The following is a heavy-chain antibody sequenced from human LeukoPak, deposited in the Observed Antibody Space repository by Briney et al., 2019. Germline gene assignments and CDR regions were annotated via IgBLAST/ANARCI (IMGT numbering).Heavy chain of an antibody. CDR2: LTGAGGST. CDR1: GFTFSSYA. J-gene: IGHJ3*02. V-gene: IGHV3-23*01. Sequence: GGSLRLSCAASGFTFSSYAMNWARQAPGKGLEWVSGLTGAGGSTYYADSVKGRFTISRDNSKNTLYLQMNSLRAEDAAVYYCARDLEDSSPFGAFDMWGQGTMVTVSS. D-gene: IGHD3-22*01. CDR3: ARDLEDSSPFGAFDM.